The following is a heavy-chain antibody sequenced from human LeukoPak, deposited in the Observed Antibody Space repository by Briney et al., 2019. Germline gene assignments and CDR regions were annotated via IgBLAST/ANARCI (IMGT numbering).Heavy chain of an antibody. V-gene: IGHV3-23*01. CDR1: GFTFSSYA. J-gene: IGHJ4*02. Sequence: GGSLRLSRAASGFTFSSYAMSWVRQAPGKGLEWVSAISGSGGSTYYADSVKGRLTISRDNSKNTLYLQMNSLRAEDTAVYYCAKGLAVAGPFDYWGQGTLVTVSS. CDR3: AKGLAVAGPFDY. CDR2: ISGSGGST. D-gene: IGHD6-19*01.